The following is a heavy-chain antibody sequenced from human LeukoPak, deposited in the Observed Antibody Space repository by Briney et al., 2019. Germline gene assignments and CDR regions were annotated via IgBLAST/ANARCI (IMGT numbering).Heavy chain of an antibody. J-gene: IGHJ4*02. Sequence: GSSVKVSCKASGGTFSNYALSWVRQAPGQGLEWMGIIIPKFDTTTYAQKFQGRVTITADDFTSTAYMELVSLRSDDTGIYYCARTTPIAAQWAGFDYWGQGTRVTVSS. CDR2: IIPKFDTT. D-gene: IGHD6-6*01. V-gene: IGHV1-69*15. CDR3: ARTTPIAAQWAGFDY. CDR1: GGTFSNYA.